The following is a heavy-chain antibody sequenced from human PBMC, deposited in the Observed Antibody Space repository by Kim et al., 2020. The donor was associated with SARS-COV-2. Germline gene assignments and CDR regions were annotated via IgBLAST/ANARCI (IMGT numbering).Heavy chain of an antibody. V-gene: IGHV1-24*01. Sequence: ASVKVSCKVSGYTLTELSMHWVRQAPGKGLEWMGGFDPEAGETIYAQKFQGRVTMTEDTSTDTAYMELSSLRSEDTAVYYCATATFGVYYYDSSGYYYLRWFDPWGQGTLVTVSS. J-gene: IGHJ5*02. CDR2: FDPEAGET. CDR3: ATATFGVYYYDSSGYYYLRWFDP. D-gene: IGHD3-22*01. CDR1: GYTLTELS.